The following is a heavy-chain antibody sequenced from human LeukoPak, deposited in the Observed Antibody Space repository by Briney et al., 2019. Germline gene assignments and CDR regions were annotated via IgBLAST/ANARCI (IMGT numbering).Heavy chain of an antibody. CDR2: LSGSGGNT. V-gene: IGHV3-23*01. J-gene: IGHJ4*02. D-gene: IGHD4-23*01. Sequence: GGSLRLSCAASGFTFSTYAMSWVRQAPGGGLEWVSTLSGSGGNTNYADSVKGRFTISRDNSKNTLYLQMNSLRAEDTAIYYCAKHVYGGNLLPETWGQGTLVTVSS. CDR1: GFTFSTYA. CDR3: AKHVYGGNLLPET.